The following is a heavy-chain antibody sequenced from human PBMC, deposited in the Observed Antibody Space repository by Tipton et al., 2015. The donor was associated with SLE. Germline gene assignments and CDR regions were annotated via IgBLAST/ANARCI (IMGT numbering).Heavy chain of an antibody. D-gene: IGHD2-15*01. J-gene: IGHJ3*02. Sequence: QLVQSGAEVKEPGASVKVSCKASGYTFTSYGISWVRQAPGQGLEWMGWISAYNGNTNYAQKLQGRVTMTTDTSTSTAYMELRSLRSDDTAVYYCASGLYYCSGGSCYLRDAFDIWGQGTMVTVSS. CDR2: ISAYNGNT. V-gene: IGHV1-18*04. CDR1: GYTFTSYG. CDR3: ASGLYYCSGGSCYLRDAFDI.